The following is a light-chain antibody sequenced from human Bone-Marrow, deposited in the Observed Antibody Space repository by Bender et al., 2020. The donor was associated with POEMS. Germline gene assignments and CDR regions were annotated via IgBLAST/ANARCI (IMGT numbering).Light chain of an antibody. Sequence: TISCSGTSSNFGNNAANWYQHVPGTAPKLLIYSNNQRPSGVPDRFSASTSGTSASLAISGLHSDDEAYYYCSSWDDSLNGWVFGGGTKLTVL. CDR2: SNN. J-gene: IGLJ3*02. CDR1: SSNFGNNA. V-gene: IGLV1-44*01. CDR3: SSWDDSLNGWV.